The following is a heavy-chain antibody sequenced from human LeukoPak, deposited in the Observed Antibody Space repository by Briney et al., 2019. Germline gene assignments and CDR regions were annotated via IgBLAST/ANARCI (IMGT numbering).Heavy chain of an antibody. V-gene: IGHV3-23*01. CDR2: IGGSGGST. J-gene: IGHJ4*02. Sequence: GGSLRLSCAASGFTFSSYAMSWVRQAPGKGLEWVSAIGGSGGSTFYAGSVKGRFTNSRDNSRNTVYLKMNSLRAEDTAVYYCAKSAQLDNWGLGTLVTVSS. CDR1: GFTFSSYA. CDR3: AKSAQLDN. D-gene: IGHD6-6*01.